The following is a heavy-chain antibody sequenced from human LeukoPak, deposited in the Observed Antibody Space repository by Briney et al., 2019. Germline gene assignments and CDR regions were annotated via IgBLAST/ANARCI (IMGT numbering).Heavy chain of an antibody. D-gene: IGHD2-2*01. CDR2: ISGSGALS. CDR3: AKEGGYCSSTSCGAFDI. Sequence: PGGSLRLSCAASGFTFSSYAMSWVRQAPGKGLEWVSDISGSGALSYYADSVKGWFTISRDNSKNTLYLQTNSLRAEDTAVYYCAKEGGYCSSTSCGAFDIWGQGTMVTVSS. J-gene: IGHJ3*02. CDR1: GFTFSSYA. V-gene: IGHV3-23*01.